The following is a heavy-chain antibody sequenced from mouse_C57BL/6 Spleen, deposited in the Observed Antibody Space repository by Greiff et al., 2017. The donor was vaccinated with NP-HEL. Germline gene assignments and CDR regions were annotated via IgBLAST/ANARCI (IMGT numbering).Heavy chain of an antibody. CDR2: INPSNGGT. Sequence: VQLQQSGTELVKPGASVKLSCKASGYTFTSYWMHWVKQRPGQGLEWIGNINPSNGGTNYNEKFKSKATLTVDKSSSTAYMQRSSLKSEDSAVYYCARGTVVEYFDVWGTGTTVTVSS. CDR1: GYTFTSYW. J-gene: IGHJ1*03. D-gene: IGHD1-1*01. V-gene: IGHV1-53*01. CDR3: ARGTVVEYFDV.